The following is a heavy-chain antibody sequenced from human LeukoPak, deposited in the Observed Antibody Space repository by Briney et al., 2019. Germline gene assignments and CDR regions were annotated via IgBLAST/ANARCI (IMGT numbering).Heavy chain of an antibody. CDR1: GVSISSYY. V-gene: IGHV4-59*01. CDR3: ARGIPKYYYGSGPLDY. Sequence: PSETLSLTCTVSGVSISSYYWSWIRQPPGKGLEWIGYIYYSGSTNYNPSLKSRVTISVDTSKNQFPLKLSSVTAADTAVYYCARGIPKYYYGSGPLDYWGQGTLVTVSS. D-gene: IGHD3-10*01. CDR2: IYYSGST. J-gene: IGHJ4*02.